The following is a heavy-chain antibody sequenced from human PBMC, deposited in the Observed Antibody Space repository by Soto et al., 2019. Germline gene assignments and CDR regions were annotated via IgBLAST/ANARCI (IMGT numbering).Heavy chain of an antibody. D-gene: IGHD2-2*01. J-gene: IGHJ6*02. CDR1: GGSISSSSYY. CDR2: IYYSGST. Sequence: SETLSLTCTVSGGSISSSSYYWGWIRQPPGKGLEWIGSIYYSGSTYYNPSLKSRVTISTSTAYMELSSLRSEDTAVYYCARGGDLVPAAAKYYYGMDVWGQGTTVTVSS. V-gene: IGHV4-39*07. CDR3: ARGGDLVPAAAKYYYGMDV.